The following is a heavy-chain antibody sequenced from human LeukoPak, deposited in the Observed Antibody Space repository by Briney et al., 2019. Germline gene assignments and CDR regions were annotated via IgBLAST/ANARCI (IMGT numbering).Heavy chain of an antibody. V-gene: IGHV4-59*01. D-gene: IGHD6-25*01. CDR1: GGSISSYY. Sequence: SETLSLTCTVSGGSISSYYWSWIRQPPGKGLEWIGYIYYSGSTNYNPSLKSRVTISVDTSKNQFSLKLSSVTAADTAVYYCARSPLEQRRQGWFDPWGQGTLVTVSS. CDR3: ARSPLEQRRQGWFDP. CDR2: IYYSGST. J-gene: IGHJ5*02.